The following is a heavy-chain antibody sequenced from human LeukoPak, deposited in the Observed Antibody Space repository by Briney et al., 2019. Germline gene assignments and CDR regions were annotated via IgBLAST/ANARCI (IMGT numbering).Heavy chain of an antibody. Sequence: GGSLRLSCAASGFTFSSYAVSWVRQAPGKGLEWVSAISGSGGSTYYADSVKGRFTISRDISKNTLYLQMNSLRAEDTAVYYCAKDQMTTVTPGFDYWGQGTLVTVSS. CDR3: AKDQMTTVTPGFDY. CDR2: ISGSGGST. D-gene: IGHD4-17*01. CDR1: GFTFSSYA. V-gene: IGHV3-23*01. J-gene: IGHJ4*02.